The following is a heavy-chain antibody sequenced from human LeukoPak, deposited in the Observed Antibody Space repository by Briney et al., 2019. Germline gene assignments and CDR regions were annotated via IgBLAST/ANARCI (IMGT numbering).Heavy chain of an antibody. CDR2: INSDGSST. Sequence: GGSLRLSCAASGFTFSRHWMHWVRQAPGKGLVWVSRINSDGSSTSYADSVKGRFTISRDNAKNTLYLQMNSLRAEDTAVYYCAKAPRGDPPDYYFDYWGRGTLVTVSS. J-gene: IGHJ4*02. CDR3: AKAPRGDPPDYYFDY. CDR1: GFTFSRHW. V-gene: IGHV3-74*01. D-gene: IGHD4-17*01.